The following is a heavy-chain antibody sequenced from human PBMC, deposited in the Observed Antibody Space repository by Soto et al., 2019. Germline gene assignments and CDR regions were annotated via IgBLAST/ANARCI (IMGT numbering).Heavy chain of an antibody. J-gene: IGHJ6*02. Sequence: QVQLQESGPGLVKPSGTLSLTCAVSGGSISSSIWWSWVRRAPGKGLEWIGGIYHSGTTTYNPSLKSPITISVDKSKNQFSLKLSSVTAADTAVYYCATSRGITMVRGIFHYGMDVWGQGTTVTVSS. CDR3: ATSRGITMVRGIFHYGMDV. V-gene: IGHV4-4*02. CDR2: IYHSGTT. D-gene: IGHD3-10*01. CDR1: GGSISSSIW.